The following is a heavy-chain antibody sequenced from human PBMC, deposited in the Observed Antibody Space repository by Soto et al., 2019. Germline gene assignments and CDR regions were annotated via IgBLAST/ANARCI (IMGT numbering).Heavy chain of an antibody. D-gene: IGHD3-10*01. V-gene: IGHV1-69*13. CDR1: GYTFTGYY. J-gene: IGHJ4*02. Sequence: SVKVSCKASGYTFTGYYMHWVRQAPGQGLEWMGGIIPIFGTANYAQKFQGRVTITADESTSTAYMELSSLRSEDTAVYYCARDLAGGSGSYYLGGFDYWGQGTMVTVYS. CDR2: IIPIFGTA. CDR3: ARDLAGGSGSYYLGGFDY.